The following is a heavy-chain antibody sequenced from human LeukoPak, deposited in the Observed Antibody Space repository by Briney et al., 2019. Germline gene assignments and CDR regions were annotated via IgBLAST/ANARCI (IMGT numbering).Heavy chain of an antibody. V-gene: IGHV1-69*04. Sequence: SVKVSCKTSGCAFDNYAISWVRQAHGRGLEWMGRIVPTLGLATYTQNFQGTVTINAHNSTTTVNLELTGLRSDDTAISYCASARYIAAASAPPWFDPWGTGTMVTASS. CDR2: IVPTLGLA. CDR3: ASARYIAAASAPPWFDP. D-gene: IGHD6-13*01. CDR1: GCAFDNYA. J-gene: IGHJ5*02.